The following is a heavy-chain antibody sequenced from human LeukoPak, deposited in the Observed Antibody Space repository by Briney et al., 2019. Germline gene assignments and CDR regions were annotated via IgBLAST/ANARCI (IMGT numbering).Heavy chain of an antibody. Sequence: GASVKVSCKASGYTFTGYYMHWVPEAPGQGLEWMGWVNPNSGGTNYAQKFQGRVTMTRDPSISTAYMELSRLRSDDTAEYYCAQDTYDFWSGYAFDFWGHGTLVTVSS. CDR1: GYTFTGYY. J-gene: IGHJ4*01. V-gene: IGHV1-2*02. CDR2: VNPNSGGT. CDR3: AQDTYDFWSGYAFDF. D-gene: IGHD3-3*01.